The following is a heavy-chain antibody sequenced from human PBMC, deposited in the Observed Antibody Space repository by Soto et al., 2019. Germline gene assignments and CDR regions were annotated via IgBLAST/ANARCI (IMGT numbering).Heavy chain of an antibody. Sequence: GASVKLSCKASGYSFTSYGISWVRQAPGQGLEWMGWISVYNGNTNYAQKFQGRVTMTTDTSTSTAYMELRSLRSDDTAVYYCARDGYSYGYWFDPWGQGTLVTVSS. CDR3: ARDGYSYGYWFDP. CDR2: ISVYNGNT. CDR1: GYSFTSYG. D-gene: IGHD5-18*01. V-gene: IGHV1-18*01. J-gene: IGHJ5*02.